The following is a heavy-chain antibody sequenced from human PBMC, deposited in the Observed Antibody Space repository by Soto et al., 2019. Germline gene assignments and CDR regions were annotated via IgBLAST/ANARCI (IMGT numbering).Heavy chain of an antibody. J-gene: IGHJ6*02. V-gene: IGHV1-69*14. D-gene: IGHD2-21*02. CDR2: IIPIFGTA. Sequence: QAQLVQSGAEVRKPGSSVKVSCKASGGTFSSNAISWVRQAPGQGLEWMGVIIPIFGTANYAQKFQGRVTITADKSTGTGYMELSSLRSDDTAVYYCARDLDCGADCYSPSYFYYAMDVWGQGTTVTVSS. CDR1: GGTFSSNA. CDR3: ARDLDCGADCYSPSYFYYAMDV.